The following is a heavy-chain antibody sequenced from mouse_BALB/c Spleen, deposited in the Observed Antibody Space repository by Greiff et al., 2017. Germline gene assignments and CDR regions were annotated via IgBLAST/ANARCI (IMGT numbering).Heavy chain of an antibody. V-gene: IGHV2-9*02. CDR2: IWAGGST. CDR1: GFSLTSYG. J-gene: IGHJ3*01. D-gene: IGHD6-2*01. Sequence: QVQLKESGPGLVAPSQSLSITCTVSGFSLTSYGVHWVRQPPGKGLEWLGVIWAGGSTNYNSALMSRLSISKDNSKSQVFLKMNSLQTDDTAMYYCARDQRSLSWFAYWGQGTLVTVSA. CDR3: ARDQRSLSWFAY.